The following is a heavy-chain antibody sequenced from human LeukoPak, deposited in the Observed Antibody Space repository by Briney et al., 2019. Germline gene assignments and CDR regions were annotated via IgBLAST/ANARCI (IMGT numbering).Heavy chain of an antibody. D-gene: IGHD3-10*01. CDR2: ISAYNGNT. J-gene: IGHJ5*02. CDR3: ARGSDYYGSGSYKSWFDP. V-gene: IGHV1-18*04. Sequence: ASVKVSCKASGYTFTSYGISWVRQAPGQGLEWMGWISAYNGNTNYAQKLQGRVTMTTDTSTSTAYMGLRSLRSDDTAVYYCARGSDYYGSGSYKSWFDPWGQGTLVTVSS. CDR1: GYTFTSYG.